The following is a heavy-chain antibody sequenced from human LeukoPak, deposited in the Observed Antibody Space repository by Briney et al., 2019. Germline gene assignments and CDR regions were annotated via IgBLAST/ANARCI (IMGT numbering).Heavy chain of an antibody. D-gene: IGHD6-19*01. CDR1: GFTFSSHD. J-gene: IGHJ4*02. V-gene: IGHV3-30*02. CDR2: IRNDETIR. CDR3: VTSRQAGNCYFEY. Sequence: GGSLRLSCAASGFTFSSHDMHWARQAPGRGVEWVSFIRNDETIRYYADSVKGRFTISRDNSKNTLSLQMNNLRPEDTAVYYCVTSRQAGNCYFEYWGQGTLVTVSS.